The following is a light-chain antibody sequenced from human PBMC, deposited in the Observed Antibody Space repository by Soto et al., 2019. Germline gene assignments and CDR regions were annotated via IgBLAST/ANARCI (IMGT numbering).Light chain of an antibody. CDR2: HAS. J-gene: IGKJ1*01. V-gene: IGKV1-5*01. CDR1: QTINNW. CDR3: QHYNSYPWT. Sequence: DIQMTQSTSTLSASIGDRVTITCRASQTINNWLAWYQQKPGKAPNLLIYHASNLETGVPSRFSGSAFGTEFTLTISSLHPDDFATYDCQHYNSYPWTCGQGTKVDIK.